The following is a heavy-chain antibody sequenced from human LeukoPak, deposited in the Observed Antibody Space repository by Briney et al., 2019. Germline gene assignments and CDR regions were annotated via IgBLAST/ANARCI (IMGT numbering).Heavy chain of an antibody. CDR3: ARDPLRPDVYYYYMDV. CDR1: GGSFSGYY. J-gene: IGHJ6*03. V-gene: IGHV4-34*01. CDR2: INHSGST. Sequence: SETLSLTCAVYGGSFSGYYWSWIRQPPGKGLEWIGEINHSGSTNYNPSLKSRVTISVDTSKNQFSLNLYSVTAADTAVYYCARDPLRPDVYYYYMDVWGKGTTVTVSS.